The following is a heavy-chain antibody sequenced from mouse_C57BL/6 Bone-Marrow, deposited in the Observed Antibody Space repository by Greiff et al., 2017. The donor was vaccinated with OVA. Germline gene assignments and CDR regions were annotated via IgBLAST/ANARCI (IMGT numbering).Heavy chain of an antibody. CDR2: IWTGGGT. V-gene: IGHV2-9-1*01. CDR3: ARKTPDGYLTFDY. Sequence: QVQLQQSGPGLVAPSPSLSITCTVSGFSLTSYAISWVRQPPGKGLEWLGVIWTGGGTNYNSAPKSRLSISKDNSKSQVFLKLNSLQTDDTARYYCARKTPDGYLTFDYWGQGTTLTVSS. J-gene: IGHJ2*01. CDR1: GFSLTSYA. D-gene: IGHD2-3*01.